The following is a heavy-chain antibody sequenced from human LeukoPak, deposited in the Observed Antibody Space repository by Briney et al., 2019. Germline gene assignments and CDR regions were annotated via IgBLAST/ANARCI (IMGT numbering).Heavy chain of an antibody. D-gene: IGHD1-26*01. Sequence: GGSLRLSCAASGFTVSSNYMSWVRQAPGKGLEWVSVIYSGGSTYYADSVKGRSTISRDNSKNTMYLQMNSLRAEDTAVYYCARVFAIVGANIWGQGALVTVSS. CDR3: ARVFAIVGANI. J-gene: IGHJ4*02. CDR1: GFTVSSNY. V-gene: IGHV3-66*01. CDR2: IYSGGST.